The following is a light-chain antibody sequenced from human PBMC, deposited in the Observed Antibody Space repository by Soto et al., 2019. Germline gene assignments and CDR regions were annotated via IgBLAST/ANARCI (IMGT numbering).Light chain of an antibody. Sequence: VIWMTKSPSLLSASTGDRVTISCRMSQGISSYLAWYQQKPGKAPELLIYAASTLQSGVPSRFSAYRSETDFTPTISSLQPEDVATYYCQKYNIAPSWTFGQGTKVDIK. CDR3: QKYNIAPSWT. CDR1: QGISSY. CDR2: AAS. J-gene: IGKJ1*01. V-gene: IGKV1D-8*03.